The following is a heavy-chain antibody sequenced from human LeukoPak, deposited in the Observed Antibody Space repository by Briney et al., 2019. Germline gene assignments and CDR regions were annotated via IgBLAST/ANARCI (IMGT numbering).Heavy chain of an antibody. CDR2: ISGSGANP. CDR1: GFTFSSYA. CDR3: AKGPKTTMPTYGRWYFDL. V-gene: IGHV3-23*01. Sequence: GGSLRLPCAASGFTFSSYAMTWVRQAPGEGLEWVSGISGSGANPYYAASVKGRFTVSRDNSRNTLYVQVNSLRAEDTAVYFCAKGPKTTMPTYGRWYFDLWGRGTLVTVSS. J-gene: IGHJ2*01. D-gene: IGHD4-17*01.